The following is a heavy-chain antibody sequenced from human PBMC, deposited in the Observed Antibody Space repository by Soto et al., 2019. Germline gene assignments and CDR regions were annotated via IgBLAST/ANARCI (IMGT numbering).Heavy chain of an antibody. CDR1: GFTFSSYS. D-gene: IGHD2-2*01. V-gene: IGHV3-23*01. J-gene: IGHJ5*02. Sequence: GGSLRLSCAASGFTFSSYSMNWVRQAPGKGLEWVSAISGSGGSTYYADSVKGRFTISRDNSKNTLYLQMNSLRAEDTAVYYCAKEIVVVPAATPGPNWFDPWGQGTLVTVSS. CDR3: AKEIVVVPAATPGPNWFDP. CDR2: ISGSGGST.